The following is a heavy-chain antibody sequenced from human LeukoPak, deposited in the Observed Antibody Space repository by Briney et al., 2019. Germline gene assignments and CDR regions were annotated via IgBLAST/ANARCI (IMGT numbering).Heavy chain of an antibody. Sequence: GGSLRLSCAASGFTFRDYTMNWVRQAPGEGLEWVSAISKSGTHIKYADSVKGRFTVSRDNAKNSLFLQMNSLRVEDTAVYFCAREVLIVVEPAANTIDYWGQGTRVTVSS. CDR3: AREVLIVVEPAANTIDY. J-gene: IGHJ4*02. V-gene: IGHV3-21*01. CDR2: ISKSGTHI. CDR1: GFTFRDYT. D-gene: IGHD2-2*01.